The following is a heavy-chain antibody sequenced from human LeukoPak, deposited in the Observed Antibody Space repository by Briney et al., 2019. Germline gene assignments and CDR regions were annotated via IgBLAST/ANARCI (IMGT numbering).Heavy chain of an antibody. CDR2: ISNSGGAT. CDR3: ARLGVRPGIDF. CDR1: GFPFSRYP. J-gene: IGHJ4*02. D-gene: IGHD1-26*01. V-gene: IGHV3-23*01. Sequence: GGSLRLSCAASGFPFSRYPMSWIRQASGTGLEWVSSISNSGGATYYTDSVKGRFIISRDNSENTLVLEMNSLRVDDTAEYFCARLGVRPGIDFWGQGALVIVSS.